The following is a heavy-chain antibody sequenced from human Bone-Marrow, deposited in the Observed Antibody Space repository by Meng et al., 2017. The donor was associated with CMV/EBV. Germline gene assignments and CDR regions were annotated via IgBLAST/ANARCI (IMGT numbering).Heavy chain of an antibody. CDR2: ISSSSSYI. J-gene: IGHJ4*02. Sequence: GGPLRLSCAASGFTFSSYSMNWVRQAPGKGLEWVSSISSSSSYIYYADSVKGRFTISRDNAKNSLYLQMNSLRAEDTAVYYCARVRLKPTAFFDYWGQGTLVTVAS. CDR1: GFTFSSYS. D-gene: IGHD5-18*01. V-gene: IGHV3-21*01. CDR3: ARVRLKPTAFFDY.